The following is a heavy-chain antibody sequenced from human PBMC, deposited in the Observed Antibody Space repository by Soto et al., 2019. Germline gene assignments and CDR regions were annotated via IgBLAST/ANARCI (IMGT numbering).Heavy chain of an antibody. Sequence: QVQLVQSGATQEKPGASVKVSCEAFGYSFDSYAYSWVRQAPGQGLEWMGRIGSGDTNYAQKLQGRVTMTTDTSTNTAYMKLRSLRSADTALYYYARENDPYGFDLWGQGTMVTVSS. CDR1: GYSFDSYA. CDR2: IGSGDT. J-gene: IGHJ3*01. V-gene: IGHV1-18*01. CDR3: ARENDPYGFDL.